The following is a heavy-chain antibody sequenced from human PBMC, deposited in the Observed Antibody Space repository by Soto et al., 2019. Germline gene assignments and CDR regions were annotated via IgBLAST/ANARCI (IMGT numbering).Heavy chain of an antibody. CDR3: AREEIAAAGTGGYYSYYGMDV. CDR1: GGSISSGGYY. V-gene: IGHV4-31*03. J-gene: IGHJ6*02. CDR2: IYYSGST. Sequence: PSETLSLTCTVSGGSISSGGYYWSWIRQHPGKGLEWIGYIYYSGSTYYNPSLKSRVTISVDTSKNQFSLKLSSVTAADTAVYYCAREEIAAAGTGGYYSYYGMDVRGQGTTVTVSS. D-gene: IGHD6-13*01.